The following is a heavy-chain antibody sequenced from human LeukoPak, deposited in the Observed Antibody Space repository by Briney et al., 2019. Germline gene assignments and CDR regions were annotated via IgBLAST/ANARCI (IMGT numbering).Heavy chain of an antibody. CDR2: IYYSGST. Sequence: GSLRLSCAASGFTFSRFWMNWVRQAPGKGLEWIGSIYYSGSTYYNPSLKSRVTISVDTSKNQFSLKLSSVTAADTAVYYCARRRDLFDYWGQGTLVTVSS. CDR1: GFTFSRFW. V-gene: IGHV4-39*01. J-gene: IGHJ4*02. CDR3: ARRRDLFDY.